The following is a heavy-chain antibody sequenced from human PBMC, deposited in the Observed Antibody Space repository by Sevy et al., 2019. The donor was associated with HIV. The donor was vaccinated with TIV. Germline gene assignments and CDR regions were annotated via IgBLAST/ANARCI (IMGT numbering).Heavy chain of an antibody. J-gene: IGHJ6*02. Sequence: GGSLRLSCAASGFTFSSYSMNWVRQAPGKGLEWVSSISSSSSYIYYADSVKGRFTISRDNAKNSLYLQMNSLRAEDTAVYSCARTLAVTSYYYYGMDVWGQGTTVSVCS. V-gene: IGHV3-21*01. D-gene: IGHD3-3*02. CDR2: ISSSSSYI. CDR3: ARTLAVTSYYYYGMDV. CDR1: GFTFSSYS.